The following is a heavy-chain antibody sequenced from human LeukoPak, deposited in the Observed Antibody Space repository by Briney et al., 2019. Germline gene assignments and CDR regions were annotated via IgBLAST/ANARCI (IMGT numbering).Heavy chain of an antibody. Sequence: GGSLRLSCAASGFTFSSYGMHWVRQAPGKGLEWVAVIWYDGSNKYYADSVKGRFTISRDNAKNSLYLQMNSLRAEDTAVYYCARARSLEFDYWGQGTLVTVSS. J-gene: IGHJ4*02. CDR3: ARARSLEFDY. CDR2: IWYDGSNK. CDR1: GFTFSSYG. V-gene: IGHV3-33*01.